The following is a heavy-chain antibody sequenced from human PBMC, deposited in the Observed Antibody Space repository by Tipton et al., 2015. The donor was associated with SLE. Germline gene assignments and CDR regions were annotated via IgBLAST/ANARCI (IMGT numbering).Heavy chain of an antibody. CDR1: GASISDNY. V-gene: IGHV4-4*08. J-gene: IGHJ4*02. D-gene: IGHD1/OR15-1a*01. Sequence: TLSLTCTVSGASISDNYWSWIRQPTGKRLEWIGYIYSTLSTNYNPSLQNRVTISVDTSKNQFSLRLNSVTAADTAMYYCATEHFDYWGQGTLVTVSP. CDR2: IYSTLST. CDR3: ATEHFDY.